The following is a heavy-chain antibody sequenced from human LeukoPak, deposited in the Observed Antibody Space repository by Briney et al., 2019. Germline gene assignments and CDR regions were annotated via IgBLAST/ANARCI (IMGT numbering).Heavy chain of an antibody. V-gene: IGHV4-59*01. CDR1: GGSISRSY. J-gene: IGHJ4*02. CDR3: ARDLDNSGWYVFDN. D-gene: IGHD6-19*01. Sequence: SETLSLTCTVYGGSISRSYWSWIRQPPGKGLEWIGNIHYSGSTNSNPSLKSRVTISVDTSKNQFSLKLRSVTAADTAVYYCARDLDNSGWYVFDNWGQGNLVTVSS. CDR2: IHYSGST.